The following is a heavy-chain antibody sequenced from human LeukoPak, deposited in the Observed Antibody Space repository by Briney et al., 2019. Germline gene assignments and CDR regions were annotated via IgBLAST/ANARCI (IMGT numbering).Heavy chain of an antibody. CDR1: GYTFSGHY. J-gene: IGHJ4*02. V-gene: IGHV1-2*02. CDR2: INPNSGGT. Sequence: GASVKVSCEASGYTFSGHYMHWVRQAPGQGLEWMGWINPNSGGTNYAQKFQGRVTMTRDTSISTAYMELSSLRSEDTAVYYCARLVSFLEGNDYWGQGTLVTVSS. D-gene: IGHD2-2*01. CDR3: ARLVSFLEGNDY.